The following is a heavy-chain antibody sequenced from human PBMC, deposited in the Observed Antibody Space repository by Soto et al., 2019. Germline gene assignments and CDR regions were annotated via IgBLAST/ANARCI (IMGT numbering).Heavy chain of an antibody. Sequence: LSLTCTVSGGSITTYYWSWIRQPPGKGLEWIGYVYSSGSTDYSPSLKSRVTISVDTSKNQFSLKLNSVTAADTAVYYCARSTWNYYHYWGQGTLVTVS. V-gene: IGHV4-59*01. CDR1: GGSITTYY. CDR3: ARSTWNYYHY. J-gene: IGHJ4*02. D-gene: IGHD1-7*01. CDR2: VYSSGST.